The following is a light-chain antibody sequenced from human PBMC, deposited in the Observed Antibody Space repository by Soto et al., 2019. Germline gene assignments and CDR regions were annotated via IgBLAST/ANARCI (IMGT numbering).Light chain of an antibody. V-gene: IGKV3D-20*02. CDR3: QQRSSWPPST. Sequence: EIVLTQSPATLSLSPGERATLSCRASQSVSSSYLAWYQQKPGQAPRLLIYDASSRATGIPARFSGSGSGTDFTLTISSLEPEDFAVYYCQQRSSWPPSTFGQGTRLEIK. CDR2: DAS. CDR1: QSVSSSY. J-gene: IGKJ5*01.